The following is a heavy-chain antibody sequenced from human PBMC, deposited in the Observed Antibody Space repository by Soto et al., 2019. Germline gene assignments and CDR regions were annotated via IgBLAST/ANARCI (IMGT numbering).Heavy chain of an antibody. J-gene: IGHJ4*02. CDR3: ARHGLLWFGVFDY. V-gene: IGHV4-59*08. D-gene: IGHD3-10*01. Sequence: SETLSLTCTVSGGSISSYYWSWIRQPPGKGLEWIGYIYYSGSTNYNPSLKSRVTISVDTSKNQFSLKLSSVTAADTAVYYGARHGLLWFGVFDYWGKGTLVTVAS. CDR1: GGSISSYY. CDR2: IYYSGST.